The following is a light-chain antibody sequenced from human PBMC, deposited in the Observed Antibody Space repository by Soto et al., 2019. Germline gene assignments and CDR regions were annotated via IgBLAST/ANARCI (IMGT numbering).Light chain of an antibody. CDR2: GAS. CDR1: ESVDIN. J-gene: IGKJ1*01. CDR3: QQYKNWPRT. Sequence: EIVLTQSPATLSVSPGERVTLSCRASESVDINLAWYQQKPGQAPRLLIYGASTRATDMPGTFSGRGPGTEFTLTISSLQSEDFAVYYCQQYKNWPRTFGQGTKVDIK. V-gene: IGKV3-15*01.